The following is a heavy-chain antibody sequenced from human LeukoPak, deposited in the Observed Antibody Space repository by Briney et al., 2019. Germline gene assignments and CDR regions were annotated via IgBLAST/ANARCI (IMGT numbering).Heavy chain of an antibody. CDR3: AKEIRGIIVVVPAATPFDY. V-gene: IGHV3-23*01. CDR1: GFTFRTYA. Sequence: PGGSLRLSCAGSGFTFRTYAMSWVRQAPGKGLEWVSVIGGDGLDTYYADSVKGRFTISRDNSKNTLYLQMNSLRAENTAVYYCAKEIRGIIVVVPAATPFDYWGQGTLVTVSS. J-gene: IGHJ4*02. CDR2: IGGDGLDT. D-gene: IGHD2-2*01.